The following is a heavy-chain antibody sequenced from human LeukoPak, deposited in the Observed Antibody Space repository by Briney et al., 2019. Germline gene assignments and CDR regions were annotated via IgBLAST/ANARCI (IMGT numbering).Heavy chain of an antibody. CDR2: ISWNSGSI. Sequence: GGSLRLSCAASGFTFNFYDMNWVRQVPGKGLEWVSGISWNSGSIGYADSVKDRFTISRDNAKNSLYLQMNSLRAEDTALYYCAKAMVGSAFDIWGQGTMVTVSS. CDR1: GFTFNFYD. D-gene: IGHD2-15*01. J-gene: IGHJ3*02. V-gene: IGHV3-9*01. CDR3: AKAMVGSAFDI.